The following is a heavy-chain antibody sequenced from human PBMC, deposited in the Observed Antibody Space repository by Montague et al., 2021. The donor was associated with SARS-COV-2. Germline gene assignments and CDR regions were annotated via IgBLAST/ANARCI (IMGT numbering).Heavy chain of an antibody. D-gene: IGHD2-2*01. V-gene: IGHV4-34*01. CDR2: INHSGST. CDR3: TREGYQVLWSDYYYYGMDV. Sequence: SETLSLTCAVYGGSFSGYYWSWIRQPPGKGLEWIGEINHSGSTNXXPFLKSRVTISVDTSKNQFSLKLSSVTAADTAVYYCTREGYQVLWSDYYYYGMDVWGQGTTVTVSS. CDR1: GGSFSGYY. J-gene: IGHJ6*02.